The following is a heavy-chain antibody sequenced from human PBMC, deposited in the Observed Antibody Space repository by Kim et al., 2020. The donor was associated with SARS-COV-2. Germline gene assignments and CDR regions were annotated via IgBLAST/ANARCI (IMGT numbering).Heavy chain of an antibody. V-gene: IGHV4-39*01. CDR2: IYYSGST. D-gene: IGHD6-13*01. CDR1: GGSISSSSYY. J-gene: IGHJ2*01. Sequence: SETLSLTCTVSGGSISSSSYYWGWIRQPPGKGLEWIGSIYYSGSTYYNPSLKSRVTISLDTSKNQFSLKLSSVTAADTAVYYCARSASFPPGIAAAGTNSPSPNYWYFDLWGRGTLVTVSS. CDR3: ARSASFPPGIAAAGTNSPSPNYWYFDL.